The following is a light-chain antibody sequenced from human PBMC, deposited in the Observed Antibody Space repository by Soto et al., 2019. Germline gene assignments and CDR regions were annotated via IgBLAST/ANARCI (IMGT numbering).Light chain of an antibody. J-gene: IGKJ3*01. Sequence: EIVLTQSPATLSLSPGERATLSCRASQSVSSYLAWYQQKPGQAPRLLIYEASNRATGIPARFSGSWSGTAFNITISSLEAEHFAVYSGQQRSKWSTFGPGTKVDIK. V-gene: IGKV3-11*01. CDR2: EAS. CDR3: QQRSKWST. CDR1: QSVSSY.